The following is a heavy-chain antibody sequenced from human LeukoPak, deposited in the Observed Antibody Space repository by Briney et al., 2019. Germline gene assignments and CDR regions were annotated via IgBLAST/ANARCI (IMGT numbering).Heavy chain of an antibody. D-gene: IGHD6-13*01. Sequence: SETLSLTCAVYGGSFSGYYWSWIRQPPGKGLEWIGEINHSGSTNYNPSLKSRVTISVDTSKNQFSLKLSSVTAADTAVYYCAGKGAAGTEYYYGMDVWGKGTTVTVSS. CDR1: GGSFSGYY. CDR3: AGKGAAGTEYYYGMDV. J-gene: IGHJ6*04. V-gene: IGHV4-34*01. CDR2: INHSGST.